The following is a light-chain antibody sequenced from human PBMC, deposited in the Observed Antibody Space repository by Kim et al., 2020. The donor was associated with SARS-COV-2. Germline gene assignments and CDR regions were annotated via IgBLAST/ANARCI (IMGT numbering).Light chain of an antibody. J-gene: IGLJ1*01. CDR2: DVS. Sequence: GQSITISCTGPSSDVGGYNYVSWYQQHTGKAPKRMIYDVSNRPSGVSNRFSGSKSGNTASLTISGLQAEDEADYYCSSYTSSSTNVFGTGTKVTVL. CDR3: SSYTSSSTNV. CDR1: SSDVGGYNY. V-gene: IGLV2-14*03.